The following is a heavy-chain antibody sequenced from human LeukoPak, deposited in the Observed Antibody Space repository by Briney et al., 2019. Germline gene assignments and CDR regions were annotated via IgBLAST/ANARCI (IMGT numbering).Heavy chain of an antibody. CDR2: IWPDGGTK. J-gene: IGHJ4*02. D-gene: IGHD2-21*02. CDR1: GFPFSSYG. V-gene: IGHV3-33*01. CDR3: ARGRGTATLYYFDY. Sequence: GGSLRLSCTASGFPFSSYGMHWVRQAPGKGLVWVTVIWPDGGTKYYADSVKGRFTVSRDNSKNTLFLQMNSLRAEDTAVYYCARGRGTATLYYFDYWGQGTLVTVSS.